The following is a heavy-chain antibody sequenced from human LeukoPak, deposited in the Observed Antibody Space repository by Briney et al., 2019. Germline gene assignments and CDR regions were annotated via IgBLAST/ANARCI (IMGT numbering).Heavy chain of an antibody. J-gene: IGHJ4*02. CDR2: ISGSGGST. V-gene: IGHV3-23*01. D-gene: IGHD6-19*01. CDR1: GFPFSIYA. CDR3: AKSQGIAVAGYFDY. Sequence: AGGSLRLSCAASGFPFSIYAMSWVRQAPGKGLEWVSVISGSGGSTYYADSVKGWFTISRDNSKNTLYLQMNSLRAEDTAVYYCAKSQGIAVAGYFDYWGQGTLVIVSS.